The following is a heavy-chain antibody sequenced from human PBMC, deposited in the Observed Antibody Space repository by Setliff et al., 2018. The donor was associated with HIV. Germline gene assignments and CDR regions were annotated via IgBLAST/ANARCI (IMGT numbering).Heavy chain of an antibody. CDR3: ARDLGTGDYFDY. J-gene: IGHJ4*02. V-gene: IGHV4-59*02. CDR2: IHSSGST. Sequence: SETLSLTCTVSGGSVNDFYCNWIRQPPGKGPEWIGYIHSSGSTIYNPSLKSRVTISVDTSKNQFSLKLSSVTAADTAVYYCARDLGTGDYFDYWGQGALVTVSS. CDR1: GGSVNDFY. D-gene: IGHD3-10*01.